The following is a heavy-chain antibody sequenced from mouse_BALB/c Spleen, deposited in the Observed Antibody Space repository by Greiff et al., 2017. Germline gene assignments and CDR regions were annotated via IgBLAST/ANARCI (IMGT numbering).Heavy chain of an antibody. CDR2: IYPGDGDT. D-gene: IGHD5-2*01. CDR3: ARAGIRDLGAD. J-gene: IGHJ3*01. Sequence: QVQLQQSGAELVRPGPSVKISCKASGYAFSSYWMNWVQQRPGQGLEWIGKIYPGDGDTNYNGKFKGKATMTADKSSSAVYMMLSSLTSDDSAVYYCARAGIRDLGADWGEGTLVTVSA. V-gene: IGHV1-80*01. CDR1: GYAFSSYW.